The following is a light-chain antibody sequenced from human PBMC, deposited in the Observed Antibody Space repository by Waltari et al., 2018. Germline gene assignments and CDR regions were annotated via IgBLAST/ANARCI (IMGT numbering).Light chain of an antibody. CDR1: SGHSNNI. Sequence: QLVLTQSPSASASLGASVKLTCTLDSGHSNNIVAWLQRRPEKGPRYLMKVNSDGSHTKGDNIPGRFSGPSSGPERYLTISSPQSEDEADYYCQTGGHGTWVFGGGTKLTVV. CDR2: VNSDGSH. V-gene: IGLV4-69*01. J-gene: IGLJ3*02. CDR3: QTGGHGTWV.